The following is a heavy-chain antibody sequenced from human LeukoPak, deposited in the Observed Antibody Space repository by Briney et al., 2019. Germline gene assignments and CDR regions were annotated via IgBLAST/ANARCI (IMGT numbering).Heavy chain of an antibody. J-gene: IGHJ4*02. D-gene: IGHD2-15*01. CDR1: GFTFSSYA. CDR2: ISYDGSNK. V-gene: IGHV3-30*04. Sequence: GGSLRLSCAASGFTFSSYAMHWVRQAPGKGLEWVAVISYDGSNKYYADSVKGRFTISRDNSKNTLYLQMNSLRAEDTAVYYWARADIVVVVAACFDYWGQGTLVTVSS. CDR3: ARADIVVVVAACFDY.